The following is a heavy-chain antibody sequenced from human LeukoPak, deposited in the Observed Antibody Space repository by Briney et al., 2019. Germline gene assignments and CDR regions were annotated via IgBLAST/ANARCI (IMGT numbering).Heavy chain of an antibody. CDR3: ARASYSSSWFDN. CDR1: GGSISSYY. CDR2: IYYSGST. Sequence: SETLSLTCTVSGGSISSYYWSWIRQPPGKGLEWIGYIYYSGSTNYNPSLKSRVTISVDTSKNQFSLKLSSVTAADTAVYYCARASYSSSWFDNWGQGTLVTVSS. D-gene: IGHD6-13*01. J-gene: IGHJ4*02. V-gene: IGHV4-59*01.